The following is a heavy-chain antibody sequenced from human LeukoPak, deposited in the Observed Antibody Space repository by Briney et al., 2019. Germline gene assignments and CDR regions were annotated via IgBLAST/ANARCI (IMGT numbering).Heavy chain of an antibody. V-gene: IGHV4-59*08. J-gene: IGHJ4*02. D-gene: IGHD2-15*01. Sequence: SETLSLTCTVSGGSISSYYWSWIRQPPGKGLEWIGYIYYSGSTNYNPSLKSRVTISVDTSKNQFSLKLSSVTAADTAVYYCARGGGYSSGAKKGFDYWGQGTLVTVSS. CDR1: GGSISSYY. CDR3: ARGGGYSSGAKKGFDY. CDR2: IYYSGST.